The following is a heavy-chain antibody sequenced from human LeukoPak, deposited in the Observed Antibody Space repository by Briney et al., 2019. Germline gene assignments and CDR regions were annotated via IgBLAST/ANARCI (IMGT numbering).Heavy chain of an antibody. J-gene: IGHJ3*01. V-gene: IGHV3-15*01. CDR1: GITLTYDW. D-gene: IGHD2-2*01. Sequence: GGSLRLSCAASGITLTYDWMSWVSQAPGKGLEWVGRIKSKTDGETTDYAAPVKGRFTVSRDDSKNMVALQMNSLKTEDTAVYYCTKERYCASTTCPGAFDLWGQGTMVTVSS. CDR3: TKERYCASTTCPGAFDL. CDR2: IKSKTDGETT.